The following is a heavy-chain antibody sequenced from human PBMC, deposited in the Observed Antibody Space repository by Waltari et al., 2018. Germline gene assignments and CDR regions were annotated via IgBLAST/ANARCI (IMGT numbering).Heavy chain of an antibody. CDR2: INADDGNI. CDR3: ARGYHKTAWIVDY. Sequence: QVQLVQSGAEVKKPGASVKVSCKASGYSFTNSAMHWVRQAPGQSLEWMGWINADDGNIKYSHKFQGRVIITRDTSASTAYIEVNSVNSEDTAVYYCARGYHKTAWIVDYWGQGTLVTVSS. CDR1: GYSFTNSA. J-gene: IGHJ4*02. V-gene: IGHV1-3*01. D-gene: IGHD2-2*01.